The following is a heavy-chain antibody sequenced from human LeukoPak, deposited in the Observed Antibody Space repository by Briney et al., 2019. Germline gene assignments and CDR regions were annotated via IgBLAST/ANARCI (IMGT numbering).Heavy chain of an antibody. CDR3: ARGGYSYGPPGY. D-gene: IGHD5-18*01. CDR2: INPNSGGT. V-gene: IGHV1-2*06. Sequence: ASVKVSCKASGYTLTGYYMHWVRQAPGQGLEWMGRINPNSGGTNYAQKFQGRVTMTRDTSISTAYMELSRLRSDDTAVYYCARGGYSYGPPGYWGQGTLVTVSS. J-gene: IGHJ4*02. CDR1: GYTLTGYY.